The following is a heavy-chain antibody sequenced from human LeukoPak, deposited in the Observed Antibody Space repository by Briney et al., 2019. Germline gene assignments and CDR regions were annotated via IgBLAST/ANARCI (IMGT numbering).Heavy chain of an antibody. J-gene: IGHJ6*03. CDR3: ARENSLMVRGVIIPNYYYYMDV. CDR2: IIGSGSST. D-gene: IGHD3-10*01. Sequence: GGTLRLSCAASGFTFSSYGMSWVRQAPGKGLQWVSVIIGSGSSTYYADSVKGRFTISRDNSRNTLYLQMNSLRAEDTAVYYCARENSLMVRGVIIPNYYYYMDVWGKGTTVTVSS. CDR1: GFTFSSYG. V-gene: IGHV3-23*01.